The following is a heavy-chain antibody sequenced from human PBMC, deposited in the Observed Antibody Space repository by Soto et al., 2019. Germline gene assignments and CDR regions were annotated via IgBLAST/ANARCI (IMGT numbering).Heavy chain of an antibody. Sequence: TSETLSLTCTVSGDSITSSSYYWGWIRQPPGKGLEWIGNIYYSGGTYYNPSLKSRVTISIDTSKNQFSLKLNSVTAADTAVYYCARSGYSYGPNPLLYWGQGTLVTVSS. CDR2: IYYSGGT. CDR3: ARSGYSYGPNPLLY. V-gene: IGHV4-39*01. J-gene: IGHJ4*02. D-gene: IGHD5-18*01. CDR1: GDSITSSSYY.